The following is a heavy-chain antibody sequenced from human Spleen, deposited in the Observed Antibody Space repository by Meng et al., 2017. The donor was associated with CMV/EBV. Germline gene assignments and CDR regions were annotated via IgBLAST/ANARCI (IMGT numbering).Heavy chain of an antibody. CDR3: AKDLIDSSGYLDY. Sequence: LSLTCAASGFTFSSYGMHWVRQAPGKGLEWVAFIRYDGNDKYYADSVKGRFTISRDNSKNTLYLQMNSLRAEDTAVYYCAKDLIDSSGYLDYWGQGTLVTVSS. D-gene: IGHD3-22*01. J-gene: IGHJ4*02. V-gene: IGHV3-30*02. CDR2: IRYDGNDK. CDR1: GFTFSSYG.